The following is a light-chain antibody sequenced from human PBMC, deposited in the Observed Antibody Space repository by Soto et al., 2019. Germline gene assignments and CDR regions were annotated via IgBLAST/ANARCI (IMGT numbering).Light chain of an antibody. Sequence: EVLMTQSPATLSVSPGERATLSCRASESVSRNLAWYQQKPGQAPRLLFYGASTRATDIPARFSGTGSGTEFTLTISSLQSEDFAVYYCQQHNKWPRTFGQGTKVDI. J-gene: IGKJ1*01. CDR1: ESVSRN. V-gene: IGKV3-15*01. CDR2: GAS. CDR3: QQHNKWPRT.